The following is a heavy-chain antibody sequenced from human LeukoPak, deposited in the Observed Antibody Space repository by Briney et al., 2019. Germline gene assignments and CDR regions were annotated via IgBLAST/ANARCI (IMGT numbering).Heavy chain of an antibody. Sequence: PSETLSLTCTVSGGSISSYYWSWIRQPPGKGLEWIGYIYYSGSTNYNPSLKSRVTISVDTSKNQFSLKLSSVTAADTAVYYCARDSGSYFGFDYWGQGILVTVSS. J-gene: IGHJ4*02. CDR3: ARDSGSYFGFDY. V-gene: IGHV4-59*12. CDR2: IYYSGST. CDR1: GGSISSYY. D-gene: IGHD1-26*01.